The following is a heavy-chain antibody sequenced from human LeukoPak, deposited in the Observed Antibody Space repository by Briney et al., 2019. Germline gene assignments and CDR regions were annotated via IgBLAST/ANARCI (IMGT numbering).Heavy chain of an antibody. CDR3: AVFYCSGGSCYDFDY. D-gene: IGHD2-15*01. J-gene: IGHJ4*02. CDR2: IIPIFGTA. Sequence: SVKVSCKASGGTFSSYAISWVRQAPGQGLEWMGGIIPIFGTANYAQKFQGRVTITADKSMSTAYMELSSLRSEDTAVYYCAVFYCSGGSCYDFDYWGQGILVTVSS. V-gene: IGHV1-69*06. CDR1: GGTFSSYA.